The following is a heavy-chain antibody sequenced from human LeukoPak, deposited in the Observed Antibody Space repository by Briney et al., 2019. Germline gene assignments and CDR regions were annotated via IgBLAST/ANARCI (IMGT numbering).Heavy chain of an antibody. V-gene: IGHV3-9*01. J-gene: IGHJ4*02. CDR2: ISWNSGSI. D-gene: IGHD5-12*01. CDR1: GFTFDDYA. Sequence: GRSLRLSCAASGFTFDDYAMHWVRQAPGKGLEWVSGISWNSGSIGYADSVKGRFTISRDNAKSSLYLQMNSLRAEDTALYYCAKELCVWAYDKTFDYWGQGTLVTVSS. CDR3: AKELCVWAYDKTFDY.